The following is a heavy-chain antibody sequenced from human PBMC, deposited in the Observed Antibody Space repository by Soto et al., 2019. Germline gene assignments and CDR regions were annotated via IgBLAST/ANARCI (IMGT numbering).Heavy chain of an antibody. D-gene: IGHD2-8*01. J-gene: IGHJ4*02. Sequence: PGGSLRLSCAASGCTFSSYGMHWVRQAPGKGLEWVAVISYDGSNKYYADSVKGRFTISRDNSKNTLYLQMNSLRAEDTAVYYCAREFPSWSNYFDYWGQGTLVTVSS. CDR3: AREFPSWSNYFDY. CDR1: GCTFSSYG. V-gene: IGHV3-30*03. CDR2: ISYDGSNK.